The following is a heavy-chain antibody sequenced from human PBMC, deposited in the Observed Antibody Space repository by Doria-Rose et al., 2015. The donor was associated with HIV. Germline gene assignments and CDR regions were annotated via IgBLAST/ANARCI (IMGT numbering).Heavy chain of an antibody. CDR1: GASVSSRGYY. V-gene: IGHV4-31*03. CDR3: ARMGSYRELGY. D-gene: IGHD3-3*01. J-gene: IGHJ4*02. Sequence: QVQLQESCPGLVRPSETLSLTCSVSGASVSSRGYYWNWIRQVPGKGLESLGYTYYTGTSDYSPSLKSRLNMAVDTSKNQFSLKLSFVTVADTAVYYCARMGSYRELGYWGQGALVIVSA. CDR2: TYYTGTS.